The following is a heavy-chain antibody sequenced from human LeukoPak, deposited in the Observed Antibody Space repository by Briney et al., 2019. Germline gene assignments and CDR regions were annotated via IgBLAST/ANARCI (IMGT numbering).Heavy chain of an antibody. CDR3: ARDQATVFGYFTY. D-gene: IGHD3-3*01. CDR2: IWYDGSNK. V-gene: IGHV3-33*01. J-gene: IGHJ4*02. CDR1: GFTFSSYG. Sequence: GGSLRLSCAASGFTFSSYGMHWVRQAPGKGLEWVAVIWYDGSNKYDADSAKGRFTISRDNSKNTLYLQMNSLRAEDTAVYYCARDQATVFGYFTYWGQGTLVTVSS.